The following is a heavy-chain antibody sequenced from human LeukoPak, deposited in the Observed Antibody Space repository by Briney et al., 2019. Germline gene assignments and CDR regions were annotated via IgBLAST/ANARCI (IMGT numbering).Heavy chain of an antibody. CDR1: GGSLNSYS. J-gene: IGHJ4*02. CDR3: ARHRVYSSSSIALDY. D-gene: IGHD6-6*01. Sequence: PSQTLSLTCTVSGGSLNSYSSTWVRQPPGTGLEWIGYIYISGSTNYNPSLKSPVTISVDTSKNQFSLKLSSVTAADTAVYYCARHRVYSSSSIALDYWGQGTLVTVSS. CDR2: IYISGST. V-gene: IGHV4-4*09.